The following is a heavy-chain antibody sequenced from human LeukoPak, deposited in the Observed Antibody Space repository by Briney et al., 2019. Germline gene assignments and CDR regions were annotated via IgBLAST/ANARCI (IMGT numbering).Heavy chain of an antibody. CDR2: IYTSGST. J-gene: IGHJ3*02. V-gene: IGHV4-61*02. D-gene: IGHD1-1*01. CDR1: GGSISSGSYY. CDR3: ASGERLGAFDI. Sequence: SETLSLTCTVSGGSISSGSYYWSWIRQPAGKGLEWIGRIYTSGSTNYNPSLKSRVTISVDTSKNQFSLKLSSVTAADTAVYYCASGERLGAFDIWGQGTMVAVSP.